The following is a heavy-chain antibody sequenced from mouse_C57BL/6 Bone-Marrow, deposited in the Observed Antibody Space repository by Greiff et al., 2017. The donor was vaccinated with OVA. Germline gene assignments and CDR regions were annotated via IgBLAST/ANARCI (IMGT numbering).Heavy chain of an antibody. J-gene: IGHJ1*03. CDR3: APRYYYGSSYDWYFDV. V-gene: IGHV1-80*01. CDR2: IYPGDGDT. D-gene: IGHD1-1*01. CDR1: GYAFSSYW. Sequence: QVQLQQSGAELVKPGASVKISCKASGYAFSSYWMNWVKQRPGKGLEWIGQIYPGDGDTNYNGKFKGKATLTADKSSSTAYMQLSSLTSEDSAVYFCAPRYYYGSSYDWYFDVWGTGTTVTVSS.